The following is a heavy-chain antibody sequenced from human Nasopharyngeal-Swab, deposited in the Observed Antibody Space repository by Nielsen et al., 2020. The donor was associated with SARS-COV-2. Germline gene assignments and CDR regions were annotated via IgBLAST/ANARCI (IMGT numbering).Heavy chain of an antibody. CDR1: GFTFTSYA. CDR3: AKDSGAGFCDDGSCFPTNH. CDR2: MSGRGEKT. D-gene: IGHD2-15*01. J-gene: IGHJ5*02. V-gene: IGHV3-23*01. Sequence: EGSLRLSCAASGFTFTSYAMNWVRHAPGKGLEWVSGMSGRGEKTYYAESVKGRFTISRDVSKNTLYLQMNGLRAEDTAVYYCAKDSGAGFCDDGSCFPTNHWGQGTLVTVSS.